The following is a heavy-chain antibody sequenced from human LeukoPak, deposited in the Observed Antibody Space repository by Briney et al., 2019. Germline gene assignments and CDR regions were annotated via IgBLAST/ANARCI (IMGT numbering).Heavy chain of an antibody. CDR1: GFTFDDYA. J-gene: IGHJ3*02. CDR2: ISWNSGSI. D-gene: IGHD3-3*01. V-gene: IGHV3-9*01. Sequence: GGSLRLSCAASGFTFDDYAMHWVRHAPGKGLEWVSGISWNSGSIGYADSVKGRFTISRDNAKNSLYLQMNSLRAEDTALYYCAKASTRWNAFDIWGQGTMVTVSS. CDR3: AKASTRWNAFDI.